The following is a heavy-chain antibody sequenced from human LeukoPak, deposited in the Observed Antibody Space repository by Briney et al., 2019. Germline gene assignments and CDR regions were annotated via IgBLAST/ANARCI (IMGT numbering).Heavy chain of an antibody. Sequence: GGSPRLSCAASGFTFSSYSMNWVRQAPGKGLEWVSSISGSSSYIYYADSVKGRFTISRDNAKNSLYLQMNSLRAEDTAVYYWANDFVVCYYDYWGQGTLVTVSS. CDR3: ANDFVVCYYDY. D-gene: IGHD2-21*02. CDR2: ISGSSSYI. CDR1: GFTFSSYS. J-gene: IGHJ4*01. V-gene: IGHV3-21*01.